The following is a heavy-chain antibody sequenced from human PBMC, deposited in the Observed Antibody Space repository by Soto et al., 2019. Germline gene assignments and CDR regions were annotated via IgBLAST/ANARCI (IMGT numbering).Heavy chain of an antibody. V-gene: IGHV1-69*13. CDR2: SIPIFGTA. Sequence: ASVKVSCKASGYTFTSYDINWVRQATAQGLEWMGGSIPIFGTANYAQKFQGRVTITPDESTSTAYMELSSMRSEDTAVDYCARDHCSGSYYNAYDGMDVWGQGTALTVSS. CDR3: ARDHCSGSYYNAYDGMDV. CDR1: GYTFTSYD. D-gene: IGHD3-10*02. J-gene: IGHJ6*02.